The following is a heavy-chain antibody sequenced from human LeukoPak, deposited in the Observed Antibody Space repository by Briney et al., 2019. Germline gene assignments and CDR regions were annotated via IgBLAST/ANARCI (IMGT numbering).Heavy chain of an antibody. CDR3: AGDQGFRDGYNYHLY. Sequence: GGSLRLSCAASGFTFSSYAMSWVRQAPGKGLEWVAVISYDGSNKYYADSVKGRFTISRDNSKNTLYLQMNSLRAEDTAVYYCAGDQGFRDGYNYHLYWGQGTLVTVSS. CDR2: ISYDGSNK. D-gene: IGHD5-24*01. V-gene: IGHV3-30-3*01. CDR1: GFTFSSYA. J-gene: IGHJ4*02.